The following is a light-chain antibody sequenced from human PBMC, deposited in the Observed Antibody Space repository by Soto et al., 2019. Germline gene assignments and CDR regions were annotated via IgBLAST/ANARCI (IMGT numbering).Light chain of an antibody. Sequence: QSALTQPASVSGSLGQSITISCSGTSSDVSGYNYVSWYQQHPGKAPKLIIYEVSNRPSGVSNRFSGSKSGNTASLTISGLQAEDEADYYCSSYTSYSTLVFGGGTKLTVL. V-gene: IGLV2-14*01. CDR1: SSDVSGYNY. CDR2: EVS. CDR3: SSYTSYSTLV. J-gene: IGLJ3*02.